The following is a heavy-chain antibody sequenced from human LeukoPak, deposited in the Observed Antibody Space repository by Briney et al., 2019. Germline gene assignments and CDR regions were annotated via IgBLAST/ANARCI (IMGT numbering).Heavy chain of an antibody. CDR2: ISSSSTI. D-gene: IGHD2-8*01. Sequence: GGSLRLSCAASGFTFSTYSMNWVRHAPGKGLEWVSYISSSSTIYYADSVKGRFTISRDNAKNSLYLQMNSLRDEDTAVYYCARDNALRRFDYWGQGTLVTVSS. J-gene: IGHJ4*02. V-gene: IGHV3-48*02. CDR3: ARDNALRRFDY. CDR1: GFTFSTYS.